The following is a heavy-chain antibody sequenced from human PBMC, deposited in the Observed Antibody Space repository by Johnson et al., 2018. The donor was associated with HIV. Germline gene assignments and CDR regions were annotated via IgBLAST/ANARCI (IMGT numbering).Heavy chain of an antibody. J-gene: IGHJ3*02. Sequence: VQLVESGGGVVQPGRSLRLSCAASGFTFDDYAMHWVRQAPGKGLEWVSGISWNSGSIGYADSVKGRFTISRDNAKNSLYLQMNSLRAEDTALYYCARVIGYDSSGKAFDMWGQGTMVIVSS. V-gene: IGHV3-9*01. D-gene: IGHD3-22*01. CDR1: GFTFDDYA. CDR2: ISWNSGSI. CDR3: ARVIGYDSSGKAFDM.